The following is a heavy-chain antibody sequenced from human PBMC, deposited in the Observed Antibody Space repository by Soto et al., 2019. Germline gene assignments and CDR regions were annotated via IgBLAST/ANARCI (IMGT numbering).Heavy chain of an antibody. CDR1: GFTFSSYA. CDR3: ASKNYGDYVYYYYYGMDV. V-gene: IGHV3-23*01. CDR2: ISGSGGST. D-gene: IGHD4-17*01. Sequence: GGSLRLSCAASGFTFSSYAMSWVRQAPGKGLEWVSAISGSGGSTYYADSVKGRFTISRDNSKNTLYLQMNSLRAEDTAVYYCASKNYGDYVYYYYYGMDVWGQGTTVTASS. J-gene: IGHJ6*02.